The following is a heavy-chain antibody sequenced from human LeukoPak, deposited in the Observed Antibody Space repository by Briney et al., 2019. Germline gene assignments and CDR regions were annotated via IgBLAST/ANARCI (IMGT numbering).Heavy chain of an antibody. V-gene: IGHV4-59*01. Sequence: SETLSLTCIVSRDSIRSYYWSWIRQPPGKGLEWIGYIYYSGSTNYNPSLKSRVTISVDTSKNQFSLKLSSVTAADTAVYYCARGVGYGSGSYYPDYWGQGTLVTVSS. CDR1: RDSIRSYY. D-gene: IGHD3-10*01. CDR3: ARGVGYGSGSYYPDY. CDR2: IYYSGST. J-gene: IGHJ4*02.